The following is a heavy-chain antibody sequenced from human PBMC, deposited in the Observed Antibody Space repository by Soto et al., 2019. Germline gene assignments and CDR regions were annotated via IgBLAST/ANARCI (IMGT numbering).Heavy chain of an antibody. Sequence: XSGKVSCKGSVYTFTSYGISWVRQAPGQGLEWLGWISAYNGNTNYAQKLQGRVTMTTDTSTSTAYMELRSLRSDDTAVYYCARDYSADFWSGYDPPDYYYGMDVWRQGPTVTVSS. D-gene: IGHD3-3*01. CDR1: VYTFTSYG. J-gene: IGHJ6*02. CDR2: ISAYNGNT. CDR3: ARDYSADFWSGYDPPDYYYGMDV. V-gene: IGHV1-18*04.